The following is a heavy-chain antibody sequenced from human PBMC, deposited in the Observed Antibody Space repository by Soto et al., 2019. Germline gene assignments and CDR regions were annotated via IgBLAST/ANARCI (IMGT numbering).Heavy chain of an antibody. Sequence: ASVKVSCKVSGDTLTELSMHWVRQAPGKGLEWMGSFDPADGKTIFAQKFQGRVTMTEDTSADTAYMELSSLRSEDTAVYYCATLDDILTGYYVNCDYWRQGTLVTVPQ. V-gene: IGHV1-24*01. CDR3: ATLDDILTGYYVNCDY. CDR2: FDPADGKT. D-gene: IGHD3-9*01. J-gene: IGHJ4*02. CDR1: GDTLTELS.